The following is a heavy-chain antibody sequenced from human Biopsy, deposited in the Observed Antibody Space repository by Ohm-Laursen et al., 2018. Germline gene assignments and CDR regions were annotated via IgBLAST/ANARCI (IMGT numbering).Heavy chain of an antibody. V-gene: IGHV4-59*01. J-gene: IGHJ3*02. CDR2: IYYSGST. CDR1: GVSISTYY. D-gene: IGHD5-12*01. Sequence: SDTLSLTCTVSGVSISTYYWSWIRQSPGRGLEWIAYIYYSGSTDYNPSLKSRVTISLDTSKNQFSLKLSPVTAADTAIYYCAREAIGVATAFDIWGQGTMVTVSS. CDR3: AREAIGVATAFDI.